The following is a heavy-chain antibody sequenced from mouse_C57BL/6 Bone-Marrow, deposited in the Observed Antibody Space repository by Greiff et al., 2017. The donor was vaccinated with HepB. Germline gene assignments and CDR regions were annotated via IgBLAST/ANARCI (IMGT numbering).Heavy chain of an antibody. CDR1: GYTFTSYG. CDR2: IYPRSGNT. J-gene: IGHJ4*01. Sequence: VKLMESGAELARPGASVKLSCKASGYTFTSYGISWVKQRTGQGLEWIGEIYPRSGNTYYNEKFKGKATLTADKSSSTAYMELRSLTSEDSAVYFCARYAAMDYWGQGTSVTVSS. CDR3: ARYAAMDY. V-gene: IGHV1-81*01.